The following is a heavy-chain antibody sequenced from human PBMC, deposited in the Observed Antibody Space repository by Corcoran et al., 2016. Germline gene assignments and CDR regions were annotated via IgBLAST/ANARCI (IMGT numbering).Heavy chain of an antibody. CDR2: ISNNGNT. CDR3: RGAPGDGMDV. Sequence: QVQLQESGPGLVKPSETLSLTCAVSGASISRYYWSWIRQSPGKGLEWIGYISNNGNTNYNPSLKSPVTISVDTSKNQCVLKLSSATATDTAVYYCRGAPGDGMDVWGQGITVTVSS. CDR1: GASISRYY. V-gene: IGHV4-59*01. J-gene: IGHJ6*02. D-gene: IGHD1-26*01.